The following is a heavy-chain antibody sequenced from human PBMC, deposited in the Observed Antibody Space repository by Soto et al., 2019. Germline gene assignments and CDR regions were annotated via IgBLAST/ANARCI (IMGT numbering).Heavy chain of an antibody. CDR1: GFTFSSYG. CDR2: ISYDGSNK. D-gene: IGHD3-22*01. V-gene: IGHV3-30*18. J-gene: IGHJ1*01. Sequence: QVQLVESGGCVVQPGRSLRLSCAASGFTFSSYGMHWVRQAPGKGLEWAAVISYDGSNKYYADSVKGRFTISRDNSKITLYLQMNSLRAEDTAVYYCAKDRAYYYDSSGVFQHWGQGTLVTVSS. CDR3: AKDRAYYYDSSGVFQH.